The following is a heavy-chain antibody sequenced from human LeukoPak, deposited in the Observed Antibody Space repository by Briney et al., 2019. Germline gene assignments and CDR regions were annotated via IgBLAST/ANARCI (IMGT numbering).Heavy chain of an antibody. V-gene: IGHV3-74*01. D-gene: IGHD3-3*01. Sequence: QPGGSLRLSCAASGFTFSSYWMHWVRQAPGKGLVWVSRISSDESRTNYADSVKGRFTISRDNAKNTLYLQMNRLKAEDTAVYYCARSATDAFDIWGQGTMVTVSS. CDR1: GFTFSSYW. J-gene: IGHJ3*02. CDR2: ISSDESRT. CDR3: ARSATDAFDI.